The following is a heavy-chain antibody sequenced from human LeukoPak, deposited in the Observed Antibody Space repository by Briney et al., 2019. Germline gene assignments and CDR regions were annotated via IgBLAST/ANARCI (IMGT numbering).Heavy chain of an antibody. CDR2: ISSSSSYI. J-gene: IGHJ4*02. Sequence: GGSLRLSCAASGFTFSSYSMNWVRQAPGKGLEWVSSISSSSSYIYYADSVKGRFTISRDNAKNSLYLQMNSLRAEDTAVYYCASSSGSYRLWYYWGQGTLVTVSS. V-gene: IGHV3-21*01. D-gene: IGHD1-26*01. CDR3: ASSSGSYRLWYY. CDR1: GFTFSSYS.